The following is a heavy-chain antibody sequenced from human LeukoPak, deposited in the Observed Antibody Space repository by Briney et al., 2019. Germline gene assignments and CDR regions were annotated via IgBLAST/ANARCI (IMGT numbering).Heavy chain of an antibody. J-gene: IGHJ1*01. Sequence: PSGTLSLTCAVSGGSISSSNWWSWVRQPPGKGLEWIGEIYHSGSTNYNPSLKSRVTISVDKSKNQFSLKLSSVTAADTAVYYCARLKYYYDSSGYRAEYFQHWGQGTLVTVSS. V-gene: IGHV4-4*02. D-gene: IGHD3-22*01. CDR1: GGSISSSNW. CDR3: ARLKYYYDSSGYRAEYFQH. CDR2: IYHSGST.